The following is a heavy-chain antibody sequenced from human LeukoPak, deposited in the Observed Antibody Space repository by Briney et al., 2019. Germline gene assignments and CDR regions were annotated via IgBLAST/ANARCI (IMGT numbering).Heavy chain of an antibody. V-gene: IGHV4-39*01. Sequence: MASETLSLTCTVSGGSISSSSYYWGWNRQPPGKGLEWIGSIYYSGSTYYNPSLKSRVTISVDTSKNQFSLKLSSVTAADTAVYYCARRVVVAATMIDYWGQGTLVTVSS. CDR3: ARRVVVAATMIDY. CDR1: GGSISSSSYY. D-gene: IGHD2-15*01. CDR2: IYYSGST. J-gene: IGHJ4*02.